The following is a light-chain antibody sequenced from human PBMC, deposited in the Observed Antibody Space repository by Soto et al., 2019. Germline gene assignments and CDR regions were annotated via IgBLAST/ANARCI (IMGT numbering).Light chain of an antibody. J-gene: IGKJ1*01. CDR3: LQDHDASWT. Sequence: AIQMTQSPSSLSASVGDRITITCRASQGIESDLSWYQQRPGKAPKLLIYAASNVHSGVPPRFSGSRSGTEFTLTISNLQPEDFASYYCLQDHDASWTFGQGTKVDIK. V-gene: IGKV1-6*01. CDR1: QGIESD. CDR2: AAS.